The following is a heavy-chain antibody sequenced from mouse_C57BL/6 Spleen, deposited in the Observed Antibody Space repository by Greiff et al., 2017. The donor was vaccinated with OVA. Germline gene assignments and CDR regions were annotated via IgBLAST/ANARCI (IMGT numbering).Heavy chain of an antibody. Sequence: QVHVKQPGAELVRPGSSVKLSCKASGYTFTSYWMHWVKQRPIQGLEWIGNIDPSDSETHYNQKFKDKATLTVDKSSSTAYMQLSSLTSEDSAVYYCARTYGSSDHDYWGQGATLTVAS. D-gene: IGHD1-1*01. CDR2: IDPSDSET. J-gene: IGHJ2*01. CDR1: GYTFTSYW. V-gene: IGHV1-52*01. CDR3: ARTYGSSDHDY.